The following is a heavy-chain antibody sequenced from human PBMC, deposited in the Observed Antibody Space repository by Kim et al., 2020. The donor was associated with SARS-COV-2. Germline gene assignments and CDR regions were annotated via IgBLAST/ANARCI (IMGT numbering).Heavy chain of an antibody. CDR2: IDGRGGAR. CDR1: GFTFTSYA. Sequence: GGSLRLSCVASGFTFTSYAMSWVRQAPGKGLEWVSAIDGRGGARYYAASVKGRFTVSRDSSKNTVYLQMTSLRADDTAVYYCAKDPTGFLPFQYWGQGTPVTVSS. CDR3: AKDPTGFLPFQY. J-gene: IGHJ1*01. D-gene: IGHD3-10*01. V-gene: IGHV3-23*01.